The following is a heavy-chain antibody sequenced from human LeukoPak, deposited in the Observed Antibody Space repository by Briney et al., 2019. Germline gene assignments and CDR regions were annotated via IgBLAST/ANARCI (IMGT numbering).Heavy chain of an antibody. CDR1: GFTFSSYA. CDR3: AIYGGSGTNAFDM. J-gene: IGHJ3*02. D-gene: IGHD5-12*01. Sequence: GGSLRLSCAASGFTFSSYAMTWVRQGPGKGLEWVSDISGGGGSTYYADSVKGRFTISRDNSKNTLYLQMNSLRAEDTAVYHCAIYGGSGTNAFDMWGQGTMVTVSS. CDR2: ISGGGGST. V-gene: IGHV3-23*01.